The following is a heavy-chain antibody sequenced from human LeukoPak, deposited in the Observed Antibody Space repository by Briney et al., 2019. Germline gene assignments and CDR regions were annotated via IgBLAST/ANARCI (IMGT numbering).Heavy chain of an antibody. CDR1: GFTFSTYW. J-gene: IGHJ4*02. Sequence: PGGSLRLSCAASGFTFSTYWMSWVRQAPGKGLEWVANIKQDGSEKYYIDSVKGRFTISRDNAKNSLYLQMNSLRAEDTAMYYCARDSAGNDYWGQGTVVSVSS. CDR3: ARDSAGNDY. CDR2: IKQDGSEK. V-gene: IGHV3-7*01. D-gene: IGHD6-13*01.